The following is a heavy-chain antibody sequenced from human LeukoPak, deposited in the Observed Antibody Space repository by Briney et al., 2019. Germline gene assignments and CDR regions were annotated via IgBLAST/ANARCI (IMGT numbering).Heavy chain of an antibody. CDR3: ARARAGRIRGVDY. V-gene: IGHV4-34*01. CDR2: INHSGST. CDR1: GGSFSGYY. Sequence: SETLSLTCAVYGGSFSGYYWSWIRQPPGKGLEWIGEINHSGSTNYNPSLKRRVTISVDTSKNQFSLKLSSVTAADTAVYYCARARAGRIRGVDYWGQGTLVTVSS. J-gene: IGHJ4*02. D-gene: IGHD1-26*01.